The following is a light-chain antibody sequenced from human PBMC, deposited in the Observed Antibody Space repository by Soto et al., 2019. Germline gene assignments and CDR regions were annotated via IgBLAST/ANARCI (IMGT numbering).Light chain of an antibody. Sequence: IRMTQSPSSLSASVGDRVTITCRASQSISSYLNWYLQKPGKAPKLLIYAASSLQSGVPSRFSGSGSGTDFTLTISSLQPEDFATYYCQQSYSTPWTFGQGTKVDIK. V-gene: IGKV1-39*01. J-gene: IGKJ1*01. CDR3: QQSYSTPWT. CDR2: AAS. CDR1: QSISSY.